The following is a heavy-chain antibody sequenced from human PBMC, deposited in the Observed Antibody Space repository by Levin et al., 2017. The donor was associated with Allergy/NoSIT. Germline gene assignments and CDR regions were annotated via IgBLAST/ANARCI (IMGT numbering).Heavy chain of an antibody. Sequence: GGSLRLSCAASGFTFSSYAMHWVRQAPGKGLEWVAVISYDGSNKYYADSVKGRFTISRDNSKNTLYLQMNSLRAEDTAVYYCARDNHTTIFGVVTYYYYYGMDVWGQGTTVTVSS. CDR2: ISYDGSNK. V-gene: IGHV3-30*04. J-gene: IGHJ6*02. CDR1: GFTFSSYA. D-gene: IGHD3-3*01. CDR3: ARDNHTTIFGVVTYYYYYGMDV.